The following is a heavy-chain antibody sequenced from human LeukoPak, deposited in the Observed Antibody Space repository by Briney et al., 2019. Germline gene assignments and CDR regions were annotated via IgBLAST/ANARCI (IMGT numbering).Heavy chain of an antibody. J-gene: IGHJ5*02. D-gene: IGHD3-22*01. CDR1: GFTFSNYG. V-gene: IGHV3-30*18. Sequence: GRSLRLSCAASGFTFSNYGMHWVRQAPGKGLEWVAVISYDGSNKYYADSVKGRFTISRDNSKNTLYLQMSSLRAEDTAVYYCAKDYYDSSGGLDPWGQGTLVTVSS. CDR2: ISYDGSNK. CDR3: AKDYYDSSGGLDP.